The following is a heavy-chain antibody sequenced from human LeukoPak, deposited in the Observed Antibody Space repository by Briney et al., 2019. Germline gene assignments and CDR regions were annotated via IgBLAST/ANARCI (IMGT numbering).Heavy chain of an antibody. D-gene: IGHD2-2*01. J-gene: IGHJ3*02. Sequence: SETLSLTCAVYGGSFSGYYWSWIRQPPGKGLGWIGYIYYSGSTNYTPSLKSRVTISVDTPKTQFSLKLSSVTAADTAVYSCARASYQDAFDIWGQGTMVTVSS. CDR1: GGSFSGYY. CDR2: IYYSGST. V-gene: IGHV4-59*01. CDR3: ARASYQDAFDI.